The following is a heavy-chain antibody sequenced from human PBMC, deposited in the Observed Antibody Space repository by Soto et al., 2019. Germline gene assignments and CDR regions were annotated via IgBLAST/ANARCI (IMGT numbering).Heavy chain of an antibody. D-gene: IGHD3-22*01. CDR3: ARDGYYYDSSGSYWDY. Sequence: PGGSLRLSCAASGFTFNKYGMNWVRQAPGKGLEWVAVISYDGSNKLYGDSVKGRFTISRDNAKNSLYLQMNSLRAEDTAVYYCARDGYYYDSSGSYWDYWGQGTLVTVSS. CDR2: ISYDGSNK. CDR1: GFTFNKYG. V-gene: IGHV3-30*03. J-gene: IGHJ4*02.